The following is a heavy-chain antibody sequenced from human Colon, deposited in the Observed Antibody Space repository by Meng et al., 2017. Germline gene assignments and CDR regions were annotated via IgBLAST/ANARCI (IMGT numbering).Heavy chain of an antibody. Sequence: QVQLVKSGAEVKKPGASVKVSCKASEYTFTSYDINWVRQATGQGLEWMGWMNPNSGNTGYAQKFQGRVTMTRNTAISTAYMELSRLRSEDTAVYYCARVEVGITSGDYWGQGTLVTVSS. V-gene: IGHV1-8*01. J-gene: IGHJ4*02. D-gene: IGHD1-26*01. CDR3: ARVEVGITSGDY. CDR2: MNPNSGNT. CDR1: EYTFTSYD.